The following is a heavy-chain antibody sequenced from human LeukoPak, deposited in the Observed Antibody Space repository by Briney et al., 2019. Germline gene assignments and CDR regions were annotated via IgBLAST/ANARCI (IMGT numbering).Heavy chain of an antibody. CDR3: ANRRDGVWPS. V-gene: IGHV3-74*01. D-gene: IGHD2-8*01. CDR2: INSDGSST. Sequence: GGSLRLSRAASGFTVSSSYLSWVRQAPGKGLVWVSRINSDGSSTSYADSVKGRFTISRDNSKNTLYLQMNSLRAEDTAIYYCANRRDGVWPSWGQGTMVTVSS. J-gene: IGHJ3*01. CDR1: GFTVSSSY.